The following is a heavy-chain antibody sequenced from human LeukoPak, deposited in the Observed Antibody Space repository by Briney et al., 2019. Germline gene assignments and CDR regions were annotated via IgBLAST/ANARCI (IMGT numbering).Heavy chain of an antibody. CDR3: AGHHPRNTVDF. D-gene: IGHD2/OR15-2a*01. Sequence: PSETLPLTCTVSGGSISSYQWSWIRQPPGKGLEWIGYISYSGFTNYNPSLKSRVTISLDTSKNQFSLKLTSVTAADTAVYYCAGHHPRNTVDFWGQGTLVTVSS. CDR2: ISYSGFT. J-gene: IGHJ4*02. V-gene: IGHV4-59*08. CDR1: GGSISSYQ.